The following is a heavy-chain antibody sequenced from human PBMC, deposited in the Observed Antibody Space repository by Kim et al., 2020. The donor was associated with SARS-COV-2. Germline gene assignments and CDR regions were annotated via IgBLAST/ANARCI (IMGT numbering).Heavy chain of an antibody. V-gene: IGHV3-30*07. J-gene: IGHJ4*02. Sequence: ADSGKGRFTISRDNSKNTLYLQMNSLRAEDTAVYFCARNYYDSSGFYYFDYWGQGTLVTVSS. CDR3: ARNYYDSSGFYYFDY. D-gene: IGHD3-22*01.